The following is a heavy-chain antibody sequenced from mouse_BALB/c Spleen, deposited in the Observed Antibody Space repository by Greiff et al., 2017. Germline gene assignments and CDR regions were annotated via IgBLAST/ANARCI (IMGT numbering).Heavy chain of an antibody. Sequence: ESGPSLVKPSQTLSLTCSVTGDSITSGYWNWIRKFPGNKLEYMGYITYSGFTYYNPSLKSRISITRDTSKNQYYLQLNSVTTEDTATYYCARPITTVGDWYFDVWGAGTTVTVSS. CDR1: GDSITSGY. D-gene: IGHD1-1*01. CDR2: ITYSGFT. J-gene: IGHJ1*01. CDR3: ARPITTVGDWYFDV. V-gene: IGHV3-8*02.